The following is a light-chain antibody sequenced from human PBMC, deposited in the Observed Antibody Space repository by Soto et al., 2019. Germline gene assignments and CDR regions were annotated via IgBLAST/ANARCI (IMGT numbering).Light chain of an antibody. CDR2: DVS. CDR3: SSYTSSSTTYV. J-gene: IGLJ1*01. CDR1: SSDVGGYNY. Sequence: QSALTQPASVSGSPGQSITISCTGTSSDVGGYNYVSWYQQHPGKAPKLMIYDVSSRPSGVSNRFSGAKSGNTASLTISGLQTEDAADYYCSSYTSSSTTYVFGTGTKVTVL. V-gene: IGLV2-14*01.